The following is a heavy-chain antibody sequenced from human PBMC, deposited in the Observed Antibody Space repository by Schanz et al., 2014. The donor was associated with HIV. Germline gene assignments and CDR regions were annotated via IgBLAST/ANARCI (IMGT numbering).Heavy chain of an antibody. CDR2: ISWKSDSI. CDR3: AKEMVSRYYGDAFNI. CDR1: GFTLEDYA. D-gene: IGHD3-16*01. Sequence: EVQLMESGGGLVQPGRSLRLSCAASGFTLEDYAMHWVRQAPGKGLEWVSGISWKSDSIGYADSVKGRFTISRDNAKNTLYLQINSLRAEDTALYYCAKEMVSRYYGDAFNIWGQGTMVTVSS. J-gene: IGHJ3*02. V-gene: IGHV3-9*01.